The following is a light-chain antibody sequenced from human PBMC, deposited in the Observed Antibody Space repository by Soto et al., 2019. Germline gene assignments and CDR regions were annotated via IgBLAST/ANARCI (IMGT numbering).Light chain of an antibody. Sequence: QSALTQPPSASGSPGQSVTISCTGTSSDVGGYNYVSWYQQHPGKAPKLMIYEVSKRPSGVPDRFSGSKSGNTASLTVSGLQAEDEADYYCISYAGSNLLYVFGTGTKPPS. CDR1: SSDVGGYNY. J-gene: IGLJ1*01. V-gene: IGLV2-8*01. CDR2: EVS. CDR3: ISYAGSNLLYV.